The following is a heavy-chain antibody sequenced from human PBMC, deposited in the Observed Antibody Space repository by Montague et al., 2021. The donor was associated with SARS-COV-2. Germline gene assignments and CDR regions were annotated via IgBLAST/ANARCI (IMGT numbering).Heavy chain of an antibody. CDR3: ARVRLFYYLDY. V-gene: IGHV4-31*03. CDR1: GTSIRSGGYY. Sequence: TLSLTCTVSGTSIRSGGYYWTWIRQHPGKGLEWIGYIFHTGRAXYNPSLETRVNISVDTSNNLFSLRLSPVTAADTAMYFCARVRLFYYLDYWGQGTLVTVSS. D-gene: IGHD2/OR15-2a*01. CDR2: IFHTGRA. J-gene: IGHJ4*02.